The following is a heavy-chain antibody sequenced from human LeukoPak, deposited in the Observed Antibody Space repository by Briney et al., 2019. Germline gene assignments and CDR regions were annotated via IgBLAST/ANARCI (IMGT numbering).Heavy chain of an antibody. V-gene: IGHV3-7*01. CDR1: GFTFSSYE. Sequence: GGSLRLSCVASGFTFSSYEMNWVRQAPGKGLEWVANIKQDGSEKYYVGSVKGRFTISGDNAKNSLYLQMNSLRAEDTAVCYCARDRPSESGGFDYWGQGTLVTVSS. CDR3: ARDRPSESGGFDY. CDR2: IKQDGSEK. D-gene: IGHD1-26*01. J-gene: IGHJ4*02.